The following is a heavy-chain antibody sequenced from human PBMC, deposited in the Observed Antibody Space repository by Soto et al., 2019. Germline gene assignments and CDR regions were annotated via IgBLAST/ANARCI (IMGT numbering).Heavy chain of an antibody. V-gene: IGHV4-34*01. J-gene: IGHJ5*02. Sequence: QVQLRQWGAGLLQPSETLSLTCAVYCWSFSGYSWSWTRQPPGKGLAWIGEINHRGSTTSNPSPKLRVFISVDTSKNQCSLQLTSVTAADTAVFDCARVDHYISSMGSVDWFDPWCQETLVTVSS. CDR2: INHRGST. CDR1: CWSFSGYS. D-gene: IGHD6-6*01. CDR3: ARVDHYISSMGSVDWFDP.